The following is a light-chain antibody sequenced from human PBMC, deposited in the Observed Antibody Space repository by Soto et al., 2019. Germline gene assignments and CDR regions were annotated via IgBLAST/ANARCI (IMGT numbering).Light chain of an antibody. CDR2: GAS. J-gene: IGKJ1*01. Sequence: EIVLTQSPGTLSLSPGERATLSCRASQSVSSSYLAWYQKKPGQAPSLLIYGASSRATGIPDRFSGSGSGTDFTLTISRLEPEDFAVYYCQQYDSSPRTFGQGNKVEI. V-gene: IGKV3-20*01. CDR1: QSVSSSY. CDR3: QQYDSSPRT.